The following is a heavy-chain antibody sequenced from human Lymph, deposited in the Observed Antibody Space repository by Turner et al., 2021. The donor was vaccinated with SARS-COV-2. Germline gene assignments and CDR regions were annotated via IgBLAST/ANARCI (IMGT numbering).Heavy chain of an antibody. J-gene: IGHJ4*02. CDR1: GFTFSSYG. V-gene: IGHV3-30*18. CDR3: AKGPWYYYDSSGLPYYFDY. CDR2: ISCDGVNK. Sequence: QVQLVESGGGVVQPGRSLRLSCAASGFTFSSYGMHWVRQAPGKGLEGVAVISCDGVNKYYTDSVKGRFTISRDNSNNTLYLQMNSLRAEDTAVYYCAKGPWYYYDSSGLPYYFDYWGQGTLVTVSS. D-gene: IGHD3-22*01.